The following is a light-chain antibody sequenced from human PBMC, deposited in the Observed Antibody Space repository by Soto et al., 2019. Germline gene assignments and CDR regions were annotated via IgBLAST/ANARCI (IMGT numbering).Light chain of an antibody. V-gene: IGLV2-14*01. CDR1: SSDVGAYNY. CDR2: EVS. J-gene: IGLJ1*01. Sequence: QSVLTQPASVSGSPGQSITISCTGTSSDVGAYNYVSWYQQHPGKAPKLMIYEVSHRPSGVSNRFSGSKSGNTASLTISGLQAEDEADYYCSSYTSSSTLVFATGTKVNV. CDR3: SSYTSSSTLV.